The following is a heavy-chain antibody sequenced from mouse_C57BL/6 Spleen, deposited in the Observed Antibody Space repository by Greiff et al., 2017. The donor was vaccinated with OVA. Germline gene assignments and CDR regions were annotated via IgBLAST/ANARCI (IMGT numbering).Heavy chain of an antibody. D-gene: IGHD2-2*01. CDR3: ARDHGYPTPYYCAS. CDR1: GFTFSSYA. V-gene: IGHV5-4*01. Sequence: EVKLVESGGGLVKPGGSLKLSCAASGFTFSSYAMSWVRQTPEKRLEWVATISDGGSYTYYPDNVKGRFTISRDNAKNNLYLQMSHLKSEDTAMYYSARDHGYPTPYYCASWGQGTTLTVSS. J-gene: IGHJ2*01. CDR2: ISDGGSYT.